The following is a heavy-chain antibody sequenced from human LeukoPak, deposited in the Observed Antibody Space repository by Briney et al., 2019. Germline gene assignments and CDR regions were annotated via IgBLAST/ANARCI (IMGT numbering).Heavy chain of an antibody. J-gene: IGHJ4*02. Sequence: GGSLRLSCAASGFTFSSYAMIWVRQAPGKGLEWGSAISGSGGDTYYADSVKGRFTIFRDNSKNTVYLRMNSLRAEDTAVYYCAKDPWGSRGYFDYWGQGTLVTVSS. CDR1: GFTFSSYA. D-gene: IGHD7-27*01. V-gene: IGHV3-23*01. CDR2: ISGSGGDT. CDR3: AKDPWGSRGYFDY.